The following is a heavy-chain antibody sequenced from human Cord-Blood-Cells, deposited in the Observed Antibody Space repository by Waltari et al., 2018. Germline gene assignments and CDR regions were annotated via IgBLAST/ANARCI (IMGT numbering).Heavy chain of an antibody. CDR1: GCSISSSSYY. V-gene: IGHV4-39*01. Sequence: QLQLQESGPGLVKPSETLSLTCTVSGCSISSSSYYWGWIRQPPGKGLEWIGSIYYSRSTYNNPSLKSGVTISVDTSKNQFSLKLSSVTAADTAVYYCARISGSGWYFDYWGQGTLVTVSS. D-gene: IGHD6-19*01. CDR3: ARISGSGWYFDY. CDR2: IYYSRST. J-gene: IGHJ4*02.